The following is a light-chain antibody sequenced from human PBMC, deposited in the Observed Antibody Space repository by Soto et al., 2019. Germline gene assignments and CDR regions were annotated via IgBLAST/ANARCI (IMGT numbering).Light chain of an antibody. V-gene: IGLV2-14*01. CDR2: DVS. Sequence: QSALTQPASVSGSPGQSITISCTGTSSDVGSYNYVSWYQQYPGKAPKLMIYDVSNRPSGVSYRFSGSKSGNTASLTISGLQAEDEADYYCQSYDSSLSGQVVFGGGTQLTVL. CDR1: SSDVGSYNY. J-gene: IGLJ2*01. CDR3: QSYDSSLSGQVV.